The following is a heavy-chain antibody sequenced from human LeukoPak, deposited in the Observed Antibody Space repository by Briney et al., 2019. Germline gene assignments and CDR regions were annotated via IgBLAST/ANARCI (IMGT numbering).Heavy chain of an antibody. V-gene: IGHV3-20*04. CDR2: INWNGAWT. CDR3: AGYYYDSSRGFDL. Sequence: RAGGSLRLSCAASGFKFDDYGMSWVRQAPGKGLEWVCDINWNGAWTGYADSVKGRFTISRDNAKNSLYLQMNSLRAEDTALYYCAGYYYDSSRGFDLWGRGTLVTVSA. CDR1: GFKFDDYG. D-gene: IGHD3-22*01. J-gene: IGHJ5*02.